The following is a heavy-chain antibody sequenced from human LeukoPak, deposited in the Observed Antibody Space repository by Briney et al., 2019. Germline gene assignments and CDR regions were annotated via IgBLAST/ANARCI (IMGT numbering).Heavy chain of an antibody. CDR2: ISYDGSNK. J-gene: IGHJ5*02. V-gene: IGHV3-30*04. CDR3: AGVSTVYDFWSGYYEGIWFDP. CDR1: GFTFSSYA. Sequence: GGSLRLSCAASGFTFSSYAMHWVHQAPGKGLEWVAVISYDGSNKYYADSVKGRFTISRDNSKNTLYLQMNSLRAEDTAVYYCAGVSTVYDFWSGYYEGIWFDPWGRGTLVIVSS. D-gene: IGHD3-3*01.